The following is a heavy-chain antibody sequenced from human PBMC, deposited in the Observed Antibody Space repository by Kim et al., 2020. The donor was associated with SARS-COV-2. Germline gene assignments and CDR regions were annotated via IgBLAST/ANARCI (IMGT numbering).Heavy chain of an antibody. Sequence: ADSLKGRFTTSGDKAENSLYLEMNSLRPEATAVYYCVRVAVGASSWYYFDSWGQGTLVTVSS. CDR3: VRVAVGASSWYYFDS. V-gene: IGHV3-11*05. D-gene: IGHD6-13*01. J-gene: IGHJ4*02.